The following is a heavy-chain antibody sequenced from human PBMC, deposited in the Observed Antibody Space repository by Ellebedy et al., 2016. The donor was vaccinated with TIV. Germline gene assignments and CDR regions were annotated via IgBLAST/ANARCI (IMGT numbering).Heavy chain of an antibody. CDR2: FDPEDGET. V-gene: IGHV1-24*01. CDR3: ARDSGYSSGWYPHY. J-gene: IGHJ4*02. D-gene: IGHD6-19*01. CDR1: GYTLTELS. Sequence: AASVKVSCQVSGYTLTELSMHWVRHAPGQGLEWMGGFDPEDGETIYAQKFQGRVTMTTDTSTSTAYMELRSLRSDDTAVYYCARDSGYSSGWYPHYWGQGTLVTVSS.